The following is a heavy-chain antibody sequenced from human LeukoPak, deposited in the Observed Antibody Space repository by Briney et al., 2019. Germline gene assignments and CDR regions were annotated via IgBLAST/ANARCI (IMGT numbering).Heavy chain of an antibody. V-gene: IGHV3-48*03. CDR3: ARDRSKVTAYDDALDF. CDR2: ISDIGTTQ. Sequence: GGSLTLSCAASGFTFRSYELNWVRQAPGEGMEWVSYISDIGTTQHYADSVKGRFIISRDNAKNSLYLQMNSLTAEDTAVYYCARDRSKVTAYDDALDFWGQGTMVIVSS. D-gene: IGHD2-21*02. J-gene: IGHJ3*01. CDR1: GFTFRSYE.